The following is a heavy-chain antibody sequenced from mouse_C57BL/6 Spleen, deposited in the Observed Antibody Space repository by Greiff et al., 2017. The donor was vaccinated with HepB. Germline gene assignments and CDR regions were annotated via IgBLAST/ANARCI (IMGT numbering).Heavy chain of an antibody. CDR2: IYPRSGNT. V-gene: IGHV1-81*01. CDR3: ARSYYYGSEKGYFDV. J-gene: IGHJ1*03. CDR1: GYTFTSYG. Sequence: LQESGAELARPGASVKLSCKASGYTFTSYGISWVKQRTGQGLEWIGEIYPRSGNTYYNEKFKGKATLTADKSSSTAYMELRSLTSEDSAVYFCARSYYYGSEKGYFDVWGTGTTVTVSS. D-gene: IGHD1-1*01.